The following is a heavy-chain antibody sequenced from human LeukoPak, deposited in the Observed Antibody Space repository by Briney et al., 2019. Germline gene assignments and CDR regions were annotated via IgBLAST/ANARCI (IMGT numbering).Heavy chain of an antibody. CDR3: ARGLRTYSSGWYQNWFDP. CDR2: INHSGST. D-gene: IGHD6-19*01. CDR1: GWSFRTYY. V-gene: IGHV4-34*01. J-gene: IGHJ5*02. Sequence: PSETLSLTCAVYGWSFRTYYWIWIRQPPGKGLEWIGEINHSGSTNYNPSLKSRVTISVDTSKNQFSLKLSSVTAADTAVYYCARGLRTYSSGWYQNWFDPWGQGTLVTVSS.